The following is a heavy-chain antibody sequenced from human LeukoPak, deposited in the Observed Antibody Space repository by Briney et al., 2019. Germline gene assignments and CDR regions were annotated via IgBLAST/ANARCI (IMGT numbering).Heavy chain of an antibody. J-gene: IGHJ4*02. CDR2: IKEDGGEK. V-gene: IGHV3-7*03. D-gene: IGHD2-15*01. CDR1: GFTFSDSW. CDR3: AKGGGYCSSSQCYGIHEFDR. Sequence: PGGSLRLSCAATGFTFSDSWMSWVRQAPGKGLEWVANIKEDGGEKYYVNSVKGRFTISRDNFKNSLYLQMNSLRAEDTAVYYCAKGGGYCSSSQCYGIHEFDRWGQGTLVTVPS.